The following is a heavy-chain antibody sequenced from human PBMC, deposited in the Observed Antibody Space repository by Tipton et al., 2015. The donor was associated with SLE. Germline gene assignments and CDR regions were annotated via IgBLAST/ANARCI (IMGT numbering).Heavy chain of an antibody. J-gene: IGHJ4*02. Sequence: TLSLTCAVYGGSFSGYYWSWIRQPPGKGLEWIGEINHSGSTNYNPSLKSRVTISVDTSKNQFSRKRSSVTAADTAVYYCARVGDEAAAALGYWGQGTLVTVSS. V-gene: IGHV4-34*01. D-gene: IGHD6-13*01. CDR3: ARVGDEAAAALGY. CDR2: INHSGST. CDR1: GGSFSGYY.